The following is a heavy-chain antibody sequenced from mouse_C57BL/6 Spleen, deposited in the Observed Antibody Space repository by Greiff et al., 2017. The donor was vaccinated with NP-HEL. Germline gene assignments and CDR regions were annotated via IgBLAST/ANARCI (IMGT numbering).Heavy chain of an antibody. CDR3: ARTYPYYYAMDY. J-gene: IGHJ4*01. CDR2: ISSGSSTI. D-gene: IGHD5-1*01. Sequence: EVKLVESGGGLVKPGGSLKLSCAASGFTFSDYGMHWVRQAPEKGLEWVAYISSGSSTIYYADTVKGRFTISRDNAKNTLFLQMTSLRSEDTAMYYCARTYPYYYAMDYWGQGTSVTVSS. V-gene: IGHV5-17*01. CDR1: GFTFSDYG.